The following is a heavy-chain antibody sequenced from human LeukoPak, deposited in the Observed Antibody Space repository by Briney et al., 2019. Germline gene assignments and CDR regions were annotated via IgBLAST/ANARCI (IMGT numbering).Heavy chain of an antibody. CDR1: GFDCSRYW. CDR2: IEQDGGEE. CDR3: ARDKGDFLTGYYELDY. V-gene: IGHV3-7*03. J-gene: IGHJ4*02. Sequence: GGSLRLSCAASGFDCSRYWMTWVRQAPGKGLEWVANIEQDGGEEYYVDSVKGRFTISRDNAKNSLYLQMNSLRVEDTAVYYCARDKGDFLTGYYELDYWGQGTLVTVSS. D-gene: IGHD3-9*01.